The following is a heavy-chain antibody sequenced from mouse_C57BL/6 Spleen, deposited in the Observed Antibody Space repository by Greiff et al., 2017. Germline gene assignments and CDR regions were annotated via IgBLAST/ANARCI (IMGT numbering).Heavy chain of an antibody. D-gene: IGHD2-5*01. Sequence: QVQLQQPGAELVKPGASVKLSCKASGYTFTSYWMQWVKQRPGQGLEWIGEIDPSDSYTNYNQKFKGKATLTVDTSSSTAYMQLSSLTSEDSAVYYCARKPYSNYGDYWGQGTTLTVSS. CDR2: IDPSDSYT. J-gene: IGHJ2*01. CDR1: GYTFTSYW. V-gene: IGHV1-50*01. CDR3: ARKPYSNYGDY.